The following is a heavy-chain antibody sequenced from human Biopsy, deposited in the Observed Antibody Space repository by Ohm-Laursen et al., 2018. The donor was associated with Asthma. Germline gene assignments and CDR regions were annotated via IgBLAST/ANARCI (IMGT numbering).Heavy chain of an antibody. J-gene: IGHJ4*02. CDR2: ISYDGNHK. CDR3: TKRRGYSGHDNDY. D-gene: IGHD5-12*01. V-gene: IGHV3-30*18. CDR1: GFMFRSFG. Sequence: SLRLSCAASGFMFRSFGMHWVRQAPGKGLEWVAVISYDGNHKFYEDSVKGRFTISRDNSKNTLYLQMNSLITEDTAVYYCTKRRGYSGHDNDYWGQGTLVIVSS.